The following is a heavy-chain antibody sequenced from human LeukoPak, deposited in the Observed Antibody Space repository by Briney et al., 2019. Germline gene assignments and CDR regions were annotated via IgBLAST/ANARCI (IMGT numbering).Heavy chain of an antibody. J-gene: IGHJ3*02. Sequence: GASVKVSCKASGGTFSSYAISWVRQAPGQGLEWMGRIIPILGIANYAQKFQGRVTITADKSTSTAYMELSSLRSEDTAVYYCARFRKGGSRIDAFDIWGQGTMVTVSS. D-gene: IGHD2-15*01. V-gene: IGHV1-69*04. CDR3: ARFRKGGSRIDAFDI. CDR1: GGTFSSYA. CDR2: IIPILGIA.